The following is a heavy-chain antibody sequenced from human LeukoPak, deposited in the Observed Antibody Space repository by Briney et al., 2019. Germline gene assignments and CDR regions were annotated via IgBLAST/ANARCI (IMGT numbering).Heavy chain of an antibody. Sequence: GGSLRHSCAASGFTFSIYAMHWVRQAPGKGLEWVAVISYDGSNKYYADSVKGRFTISRDNSKNTLYLQMNSLRAEDTAVYYCARGTSSGWYYFDYWGQGTLVTVSS. V-gene: IGHV3-30*04. CDR1: GFTFSIYA. J-gene: IGHJ4*02. CDR2: ISYDGSNK. CDR3: ARGTSSGWYYFDY. D-gene: IGHD6-19*01.